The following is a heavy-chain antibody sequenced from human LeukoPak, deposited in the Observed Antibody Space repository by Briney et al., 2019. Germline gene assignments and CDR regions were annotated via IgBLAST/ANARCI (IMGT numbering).Heavy chain of an antibody. CDR3: VRTSTMTSRWFDP. V-gene: IGHV4-30-4*01. D-gene: IGHD3-22*01. J-gene: IGHJ5*02. Sequence: PSETLSLTCTVSGGSISSGDYYWSWIRQPPGKGLEWIGYIYYSGSTYYNPSLKSRVTISVDTSKSQFSLKLSSVTAADTAVYYCVRTSTMTSRWFDPWGQGTLVTVSS. CDR1: GGSISSGDYY. CDR2: IYYSGST.